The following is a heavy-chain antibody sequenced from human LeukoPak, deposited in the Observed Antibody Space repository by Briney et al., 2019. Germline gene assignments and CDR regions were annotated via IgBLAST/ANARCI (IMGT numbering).Heavy chain of an antibody. J-gene: IGHJ4*02. Sequence: SETLSLTCTVSGGSISSSTFYWGWIRQPPGKGLEWIGNIYYSGSTYYNASLQSRVTISIETSKNQISLRLNSVTAADTAIYYCAESGGYGLIDYWGQGTLVTVSS. CDR3: AESGGYGLIDY. CDR1: GGSISSSTFY. V-gene: IGHV4-39*01. CDR2: IYYSGST. D-gene: IGHD1-26*01.